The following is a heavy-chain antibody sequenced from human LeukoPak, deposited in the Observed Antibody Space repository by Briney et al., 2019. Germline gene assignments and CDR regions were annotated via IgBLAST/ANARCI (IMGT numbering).Heavy chain of an antibody. CDR3: ARGCTTSSCYDY. J-gene: IGHJ4*02. CDR2: ISSSSNYI. CDR1: GFSFSSYS. V-gene: IGHV3-21*06. Sequence: GGSLRLSCAASGFSFSSYSMKWVRQAPGKGLEWVSSISSSSNYIYYADSVKGRFTISRDNAKNSLYLQMNSLRAEDTAVYYCARGCTTSSCYDYWGQGTLVTVSS. D-gene: IGHD2-2*01.